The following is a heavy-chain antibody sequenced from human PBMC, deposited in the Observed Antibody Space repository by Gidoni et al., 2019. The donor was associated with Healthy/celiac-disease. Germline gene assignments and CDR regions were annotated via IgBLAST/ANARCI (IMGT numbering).Heavy chain of an antibody. V-gene: IGHV3-33*08. Sequence: QVQLVESGGGVVQPGRSLRLSCAASGFTFSSYGMHWVRQAPGKGLEWVAVIWYDGSNKYYADSVKGRFTISRDNSKNTLYLQMNSLRAEDTAVYYCARALWEPPPYYYYGMDVWGQGTTVTVSS. J-gene: IGHJ6*02. D-gene: IGHD1-26*01. CDR2: IWYDGSNK. CDR1: GFTFSSYG. CDR3: ARALWEPPPYYYYGMDV.